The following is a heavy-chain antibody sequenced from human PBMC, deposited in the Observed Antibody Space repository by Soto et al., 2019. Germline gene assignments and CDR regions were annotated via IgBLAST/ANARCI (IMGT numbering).Heavy chain of an antibody. CDR1: GGTFSSYA. CDR2: IIPIFGTA. CDR3: ARDSVVGATRAFDI. J-gene: IGHJ3*02. V-gene: IGHV1-69*06. D-gene: IGHD1-26*01. Sequence: QVQLVQSGAEVKKPGSSVKVSCKASGGTFSSYAISWVRQAPGQGLEWMGGIIPIFGTANYAQKFQGRVTITADKSTSTAYMELSSLRSEDTAAYYGARDSVVGATRAFDIWGQGTMVTVSS.